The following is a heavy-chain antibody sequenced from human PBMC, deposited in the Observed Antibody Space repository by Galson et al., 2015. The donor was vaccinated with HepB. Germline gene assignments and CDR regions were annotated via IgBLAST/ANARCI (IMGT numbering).Heavy chain of an antibody. J-gene: IGHJ4*02. V-gene: IGHV3-66*01. CDR2: IYIGGNT. Sequence: SLRLSCAASGITVATNFMSWVRRAPGRGLEWVSDIYIGGNTYYAHSVEGRFTISRDHSKNTLYLQMNSLRAEDTAAYYCAREGDWSYDYWGQGTLVTVSS. CDR1: GITVATNF. CDR3: AREGDWSYDY. D-gene: IGHD2-21*01.